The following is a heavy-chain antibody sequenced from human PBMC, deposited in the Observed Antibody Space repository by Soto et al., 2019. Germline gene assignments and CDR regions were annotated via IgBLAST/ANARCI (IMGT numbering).Heavy chain of an antibody. CDR3: ARDLPAAMPFDY. V-gene: IGHV3-7*05. J-gene: IGHJ4*02. CDR2: IKQDGSEK. Sequence: EVQLVESGGGLVQPGGSLRLSCAASGFTFSSYWMSWVRQAPGKGLEWVANIKQDGSEKYYVDSVKGRFTITRDNAKNSLYLKMNSLRAEDTAVYYCARDLPAAMPFDYWGQGTLVTVSS. CDR1: GFTFSSYW. D-gene: IGHD2-2*01.